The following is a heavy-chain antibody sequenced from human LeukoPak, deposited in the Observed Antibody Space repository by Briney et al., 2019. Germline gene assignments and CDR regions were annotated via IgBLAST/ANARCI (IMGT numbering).Heavy chain of an antibody. CDR2: ISSSGSTI. J-gene: IGHJ4*02. CDR1: GFTFSDYY. CDR3: ARAISYDFWSGYYHAPGY. V-gene: IGHV3-11*01. Sequence: GGSLRLSCAASGFTFSDYYMSWIRQAPGKGREWVSYISSSGSTIYYADSVKGRFTISRDNAKNSLYLQMNSLRAEDTAVYYCARAISYDFWSGYYHAPGYWGQGTVVTVSS. D-gene: IGHD3-3*01.